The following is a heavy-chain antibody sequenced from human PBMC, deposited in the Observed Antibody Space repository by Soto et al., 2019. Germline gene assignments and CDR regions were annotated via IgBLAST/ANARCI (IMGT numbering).Heavy chain of an antibody. D-gene: IGHD6-19*01. CDR2: MSGSGDTT. Sequence: EVRLVESGGGLVLPGGSLTLSCAASGFTFSNYAMTWVRQAPGKGLEWVSTMSGSGDTTYYADSVKGRFTISRDTSKNTLYLQMNSLRAGDTAIYYCARHLSVAGIDAFDIWGQGTMVTVSS. V-gene: IGHV3-23*04. CDR1: GFTFSNYA. CDR3: ARHLSVAGIDAFDI. J-gene: IGHJ3*02.